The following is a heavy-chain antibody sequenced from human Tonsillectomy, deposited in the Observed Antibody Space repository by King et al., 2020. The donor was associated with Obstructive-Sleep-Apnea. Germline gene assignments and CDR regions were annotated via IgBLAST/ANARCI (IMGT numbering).Heavy chain of an antibody. CDR2: ISSRTSTI. J-gene: IGHJ4*02. CDR1: GFSFSDYN. D-gene: IGHD3-3*02. V-gene: IGHV3-48*04. Sequence: VQLVESGGGLAQPGGSLRLSCEASGFSFSDYNMNWVRQAQGKGLEWVSYISSRTSTIYYADSVKGRFTVSRDNAKNSLYLQMNSLRAEDTAIYYCAREHHFWSGYYYYFDYWGQGTLVTVSS. CDR3: AREHHFWSGYYYYFDY.